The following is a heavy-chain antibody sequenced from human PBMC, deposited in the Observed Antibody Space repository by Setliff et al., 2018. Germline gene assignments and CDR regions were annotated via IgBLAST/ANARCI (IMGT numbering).Heavy chain of an antibody. Sequence: ASVKVSCKTSGYLLTSYGLTWVRQAPGQGLEWMGWISPYNGHTNSAQKFQGRVTMTTDTSTNTVFMELRSLRSDDTAMFYCARINFYVSSGYYYAPDYWGKGTTVTVSS. D-gene: IGHD3-22*01. J-gene: IGHJ6*04. V-gene: IGHV1-18*01. CDR2: ISPYNGHT. CDR1: GYLLTSYG. CDR3: ARINFYVSSGYYYAPDY.